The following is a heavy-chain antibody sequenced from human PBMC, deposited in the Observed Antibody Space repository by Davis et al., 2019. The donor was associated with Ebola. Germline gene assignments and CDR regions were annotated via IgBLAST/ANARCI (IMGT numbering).Heavy chain of an antibody. CDR2: IYSGGTT. Sequence: PGGSLRLSCAASGFTFSSNYMSWVRQAPGKGLEWVSVIYSGGTTFYADSVKGRFTISRDNSKNTLYLQMNSLRAEDTAVYYCARDGGYYDSSDWGQGTMVTVSS. V-gene: IGHV3-66*01. J-gene: IGHJ3*01. CDR3: ARDGGYYDSSD. D-gene: IGHD3-22*01. CDR1: GFTFSSNY.